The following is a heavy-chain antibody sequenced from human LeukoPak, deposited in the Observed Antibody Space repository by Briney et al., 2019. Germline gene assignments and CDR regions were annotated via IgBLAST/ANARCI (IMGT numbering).Heavy chain of an antibody. CDR3: AHRRWEPPFDY. CDR1: GVSISSYY. J-gene: IGHJ4*02. CDR2: IYYSGST. V-gene: IGHV4-59*01. Sequence: SETLSLTCTVSGVSISSYYWSWIRQPPGKGLEWIGYIYYSGSTNYNPSLKSRVTISVDTSKNQFSLKLSSVTAADTAVYYCAHRRWEPPFDYWGQGTLVTVSP. D-gene: IGHD1-26*01.